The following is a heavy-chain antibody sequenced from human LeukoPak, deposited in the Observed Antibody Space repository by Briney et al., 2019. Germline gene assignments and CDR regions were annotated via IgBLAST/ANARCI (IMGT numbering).Heavy chain of an antibody. CDR3: AKDQEYYDSSGYYPYYGMDV. CDR1: GFTFSSYA. Sequence: PGGSLRLSCAASGFTFSSYAMSWVRQAPGKGLEWVSAISGSGGSTYYADSVKGRFTISRDNSKSTLYLQMNSLRAEDTAVYYCAKDQEYYDSSGYYPYYGMDVWGQGTTVTVSS. D-gene: IGHD3-22*01. CDR2: ISGSGGST. J-gene: IGHJ6*02. V-gene: IGHV3-23*01.